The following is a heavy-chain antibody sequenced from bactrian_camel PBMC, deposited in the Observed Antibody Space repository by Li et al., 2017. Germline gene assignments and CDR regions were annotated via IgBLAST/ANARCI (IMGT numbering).Heavy chain of an antibody. D-gene: IGHD3*01. Sequence: HVQLVESGGGSVQAGGSLRLSCEYSGSLYSRFCMGWYRQVEGKEDEELATIDGSGNTIYASSVKGRFTISRDNAKKILYLQMNSLTVEDTAMYYCAADVYEGRTRVSCDDEYKYWGQGTQVTVS. CDR3: AADVYEGRTRVSCDDEYKY. V-gene: IGHV3S53*01. CDR2: IDGSGNT. CDR1: GSLYSRFC. J-gene: IGHJ4*01.